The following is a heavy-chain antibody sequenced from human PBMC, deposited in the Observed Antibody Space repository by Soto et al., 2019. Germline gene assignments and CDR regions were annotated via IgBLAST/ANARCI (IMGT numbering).Heavy chain of an antibody. J-gene: IGHJ4*02. D-gene: IGHD1-26*01. V-gene: IGHV3-33*01. CDR1: GFTFSSYG. Sequence: QVQLVESGGGVVQPGRSLRLSCAASGFTFSSYGMHWVRQAPGKGLEWVAVIWYDGSNKNYADSVKGRFTISRDNSKNTLYLQMNSLRAEDTAVYYCARAGYREVGAVDYWGQGTLSPSPQ. CDR2: IWYDGSNK. CDR3: ARAGYREVGAVDY.